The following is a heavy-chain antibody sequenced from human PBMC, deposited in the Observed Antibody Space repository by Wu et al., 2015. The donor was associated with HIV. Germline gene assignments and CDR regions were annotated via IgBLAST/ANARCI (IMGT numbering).Heavy chain of an antibody. CDR3: ARDLSYEDGWFDP. D-gene: IGHD5-18*01. CDR1: GGTFSSRA. CDR2: IVPIFGTA. V-gene: IGHV1-69*13. Sequence: QVQLVQSGAEVKKPGSSVKVSCKASGGTFSSRAISWVRQAPGQGLDWMGRIVPIFGTANYAQKFQGRVTITADESTSTAYMELSSLRSEDTAVYYCARDLSYEDGWFDPWGQGTLVTVSS. J-gene: IGHJ5*02.